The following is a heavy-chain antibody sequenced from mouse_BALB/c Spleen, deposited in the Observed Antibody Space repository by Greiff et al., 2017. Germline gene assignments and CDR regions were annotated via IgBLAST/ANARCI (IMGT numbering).Heavy chain of an antibody. CDR1: GYTFTSYW. CDR2: IYPGDGDT. J-gene: IGHJ4*01. V-gene: IGHV1-87*01. Sequence: QVQLQQSGAELARPGASVKLSCKASGYTFTSYWMQWVKQRPGQGLEWIGAIYPGDGDTRYTQKFKGKATLTADKSSSTAYMQLSSLASEDSAVYYCARSGSRYYYAMDYWGQGTSVTVSS. D-gene: IGHD1-1*01. CDR3: ARSGSRYYYAMDY.